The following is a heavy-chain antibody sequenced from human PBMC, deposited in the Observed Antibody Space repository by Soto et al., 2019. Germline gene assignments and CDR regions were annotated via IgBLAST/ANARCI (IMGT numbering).Heavy chain of an antibody. V-gene: IGHV3-23*01. CDR1: GFTFSNYA. Sequence: EVQLLESGGDLGQPGGSMRLSCALSGFTFSNYAMNWVRQTPGKGLEWVSAITGSGRSTYYADSVKGRFTISRDNSKNTLYLQMNSLRAEDTAVYYCANYYGDYAGGEFFQHWGQGTLVTVSP. J-gene: IGHJ1*01. CDR2: ITGSGRST. CDR3: ANYYGDYAGGEFFQH. D-gene: IGHD4-17*01.